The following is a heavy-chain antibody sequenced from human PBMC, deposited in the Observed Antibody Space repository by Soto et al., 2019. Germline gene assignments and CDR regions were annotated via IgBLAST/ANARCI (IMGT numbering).Heavy chain of an antibody. J-gene: IGHJ6*02. CDR3: ARWVYDFWSGLYGMDV. Sequence: SETLSLTCAVYGGSFSGYYWSWIRQLPGKGLEWIGEINHSGSTNYNPSLKSRVTISVDTSKNQFSLKLSSVTAADTAVYYCARWVYDFWSGLYGMDVWGQGTTVTVSS. CDR1: GGSFSGYY. V-gene: IGHV4-34*01. D-gene: IGHD3-3*01. CDR2: INHSGST.